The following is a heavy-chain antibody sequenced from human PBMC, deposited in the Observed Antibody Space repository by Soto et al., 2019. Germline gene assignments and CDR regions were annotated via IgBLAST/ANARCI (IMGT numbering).Heavy chain of an antibody. Sequence: ESLKISCKGSGYSFTSYCIGLVRXIPGKGLEWMVIIYPGDSDTRYRPSFQGQVTISADKSISTAYLQWSSLRASDTAMYYCARRPYDFWSGYYEYYFDYWGQGTLVTVSS. CDR1: GYSFTSYC. CDR3: ARRPYDFWSGYYEYYFDY. V-gene: IGHV5-51*01. D-gene: IGHD3-3*01. CDR2: IYPGDSDT. J-gene: IGHJ4*02.